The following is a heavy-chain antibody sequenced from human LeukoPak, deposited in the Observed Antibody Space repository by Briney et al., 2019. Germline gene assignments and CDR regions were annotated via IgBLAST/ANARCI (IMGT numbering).Heavy chain of an antibody. CDR3: AKDPNGDYIGAFDI. Sequence: GGSLRLSCAASKFTFRSYAMTWVRQAPGQGLEWVSSIRGSDGRTFYADSVKGRFTISRDNAKNTLYLQMSSLRAEDTAVYYCAKDPNGDYIGAFDIWGQGIMVTVSS. CDR1: KFTFRSYA. CDR2: IRGSDGRT. D-gene: IGHD2-8*01. J-gene: IGHJ3*02. V-gene: IGHV3-23*01.